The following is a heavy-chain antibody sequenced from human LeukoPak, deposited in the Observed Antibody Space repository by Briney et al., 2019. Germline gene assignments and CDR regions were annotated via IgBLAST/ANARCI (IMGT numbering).Heavy chain of an antibody. Sequence: ASVKVSCKASGYTFTSYAMNWVRRAPGQGLEWMGWINTNTGNPTYAQGFTGRFVFSLDTSVSTAYLQISSLKAEDTAVYYCARETYYYDSSGYFDLDYWGQGTLVTVSS. J-gene: IGHJ4*02. CDR1: GYTFTSYA. CDR2: INTNTGNP. V-gene: IGHV7-4-1*02. CDR3: ARETYYYDSSGYFDLDY. D-gene: IGHD3-22*01.